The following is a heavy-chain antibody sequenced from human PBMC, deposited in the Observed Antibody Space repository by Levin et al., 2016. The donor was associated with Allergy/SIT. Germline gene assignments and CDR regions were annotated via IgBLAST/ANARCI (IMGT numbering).Heavy chain of an antibody. V-gene: IGHV1-3*01. CDR1: GYTFTNYA. CDR3: ARVIVPAEADY. CDR2: INAGNGNT. J-gene: IGHJ4*02. D-gene: IGHD2-2*01. Sequence: ASVKVSCKASGYTFTNYAMHWVRRAPGQRLEWMGWINAGNGNTKYSKTFQGRLTITRDTSANTAYMELSSLRSEDTAVYYCARVIVPAEADYWGPGTLVTVSS.